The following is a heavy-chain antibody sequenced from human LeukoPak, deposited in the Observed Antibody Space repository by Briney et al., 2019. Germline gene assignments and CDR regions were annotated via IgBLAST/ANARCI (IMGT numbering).Heavy chain of an antibody. CDR3: ASAGAEGVDN. V-gene: IGHV6-1*01. CDR2: TYYRSKWLY. D-gene: IGHD3-10*01. Sequence: SQTLSLTCAISGDSVSSNSAGWSWIRQSPSRGLEWLGRTYYRSKWLYDYAPSLKGRITVNPDTSKNQFSLQLNSVTPEDTAVYDWASAGAEGVDNWGQGTLVMVSS. J-gene: IGHJ4*02. CDR1: GDSVSSNSAG.